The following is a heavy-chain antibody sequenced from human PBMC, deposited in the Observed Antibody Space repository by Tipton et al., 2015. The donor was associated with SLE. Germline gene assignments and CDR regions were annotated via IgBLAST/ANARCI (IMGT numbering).Heavy chain of an antibody. J-gene: IGHJ6*03. Sequence: QVQLVQSGAEVKKPGSSVKVSCKASGGTFSSYAISWVRQAPGQGLEWMGGIIPIFGTANYAQKFQGRVTITADESTSTAYLELSSLRSEDTAVYYCARAALYAGDESYYNYHHMDVWGKGTTVTVSS. V-gene: IGHV1-69*01. D-gene: IGHD3-16*01. CDR1: GGTFSSYA. CDR3: ARAALYAGDESYYNYHHMDV. CDR2: IIPIFGTA.